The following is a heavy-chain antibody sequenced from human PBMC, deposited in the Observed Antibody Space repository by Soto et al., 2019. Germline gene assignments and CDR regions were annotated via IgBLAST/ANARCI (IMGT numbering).Heavy chain of an antibody. CDR1: GFTFNNYA. J-gene: IGHJ4*02. CDR3: AAYVVAPDY. CDR2: ITGSGTRT. D-gene: IGHD3-10*02. V-gene: IGHV3-23*01. Sequence: EVQLLESGGGLVQPGGSLRLSCAASGFTFNNYALSWVRQAPGKGLEWVSGITGSGTRTYYADSVKGRFTMSRDNSKNPVYLQMTSLAYADTAVYYCAAYVVAPDYWGQGTLVTVSS.